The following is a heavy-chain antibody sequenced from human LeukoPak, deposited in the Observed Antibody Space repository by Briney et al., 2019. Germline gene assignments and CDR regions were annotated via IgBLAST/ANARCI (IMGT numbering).Heavy chain of an antibody. D-gene: IGHD6-13*01. V-gene: IGHV3-11*01. J-gene: IGHJ4*02. Sequence: GGSLRLSCAASGFTFSDFYMTWIRQAPGKGLEWVSYSSNGGSTIYYADSVKGRFTISRDNAKNSLYLQMNSLRAEDTAVYYCARDGGSSWDFDYWGQGTLVTVSS. CDR1: GFTFSDFY. CDR3: ARDGGSSWDFDY. CDR2: SSNGGSTI.